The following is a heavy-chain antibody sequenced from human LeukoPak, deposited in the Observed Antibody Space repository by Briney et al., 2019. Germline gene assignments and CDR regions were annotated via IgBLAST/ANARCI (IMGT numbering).Heavy chain of an antibody. J-gene: IGHJ4*02. CDR2: INHSGST. CDR1: GGSFSGYY. Sequence: SETLSLTCAVYGGSFSGYYWSWIRQPPGKGLEWIGEINHSGSTNYNPSLKSRVTISVDTSKNQFSLKLSSVTAADTAVYYCARGRDRSTSFLDYWGQGTLVTVSS. CDR3: ARGRDRSTSFLDY. D-gene: IGHD2-2*01. V-gene: IGHV4-34*01.